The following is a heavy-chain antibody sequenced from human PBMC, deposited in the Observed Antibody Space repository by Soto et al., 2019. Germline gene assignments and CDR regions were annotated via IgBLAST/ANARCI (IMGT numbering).Heavy chain of an antibody. J-gene: IGHJ6*02. CDR1: GFAFSNYA. D-gene: IGHD4-17*01. Sequence: PWGALRLSCAASGFAFSNYAMHWVRQSPGKGLEWVAVISNDGSNKYYADSVKGRLTISRDHSKKTLNLQMNSLRSEDTAIYYCARGFYGFSAYFYYGMDVWGQGTTVTVSS. V-gene: IGHV3-30*04. CDR3: ARGFYGFSAYFYYGMDV. CDR2: ISNDGSNK.